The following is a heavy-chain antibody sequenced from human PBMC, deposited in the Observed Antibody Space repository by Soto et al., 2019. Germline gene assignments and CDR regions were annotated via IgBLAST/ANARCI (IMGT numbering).Heavy chain of an antibody. V-gene: IGHV4-4*02. CDR3: ARGRGAAADYFDF. D-gene: IGHD6-13*01. Sequence: PSETLSLTCTVSGGSISSNNWWSWVRQPPGKGLEWIGEIYHSGSTNYNPSLKSRVIISVDTSKNQFSLRLSSVTAADTAVYYCARGRGAAADYFDFWGQGTLVTVSS. CDR1: GGSISSNNW. J-gene: IGHJ4*02. CDR2: IYHSGST.